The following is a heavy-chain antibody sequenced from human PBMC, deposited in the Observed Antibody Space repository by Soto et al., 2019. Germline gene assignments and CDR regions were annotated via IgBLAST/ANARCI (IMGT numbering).Heavy chain of an antibody. D-gene: IGHD5-12*01. V-gene: IGHV3-9*01. CDR2: ISWNSGSI. CDR1: GFTFDDYA. Sequence: GGSLRLSCAASGFTFDDYAMHWVRQAPGKGLEWVSGISWNSGSIGYADSVKGRFTISRDNAKNSLYLQMNSLRAEDTALYYCAKDRSDSGYESFDYWGQGTLVTVSS. CDR3: AKDRSDSGYESFDY. J-gene: IGHJ4*02.